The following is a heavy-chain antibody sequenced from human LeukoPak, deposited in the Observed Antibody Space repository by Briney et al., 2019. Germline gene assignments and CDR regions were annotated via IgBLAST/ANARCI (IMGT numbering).Heavy chain of an antibody. CDR2: INHSGST. J-gene: IGHJ4*02. CDR3: ARLPGAAVIRFDY. Sequence: SETLSLTYAVYGGSFSGYYWSWIRQPPGKGLEWIGEINHSGSTNYNPSLKSRVTISVDTSKNQFSLKLSSVTAADTAVYYCARLPGAAVIRFDYWGQGTLVTVSS. V-gene: IGHV4-34*01. D-gene: IGHD3-16*02. CDR1: GGSFSGYY.